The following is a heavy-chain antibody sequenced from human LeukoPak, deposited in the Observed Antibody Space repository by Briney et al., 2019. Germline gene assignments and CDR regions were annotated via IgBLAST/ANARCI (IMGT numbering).Heavy chain of an antibody. CDR2: ISGSGGST. Sequence: GGSLRLSCAASGFTFSSYAMSWVRQAPGKGLEWVSAISGSGGSTYYAGSVKGRFTISRDNSKNTLYLQMNSLRAEDTAVYYCAKDTYYYGSGSPLWDYWGQGTLVTVSS. J-gene: IGHJ4*02. CDR3: AKDTYYYGSGSPLWDY. CDR1: GFTFSSYA. D-gene: IGHD3-10*01. V-gene: IGHV3-23*01.